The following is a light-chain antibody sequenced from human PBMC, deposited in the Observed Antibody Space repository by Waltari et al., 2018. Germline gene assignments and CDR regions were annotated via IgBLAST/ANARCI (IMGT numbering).Light chain of an antibody. CDR1: SGHSSNV. CDR2: VNSDGSH. CDR3: QTGGHGTGV. Sequence: QLVLTQSPSASASLGASVKLTCTLSSGHSSNVIAWLQQQPEKGPRYLMKVNSDGSHTKGDESPDRFSGSSSGAERYLTNSSVQPEDGADYYCQTGGHGTGVFGGGTKLTVL. V-gene: IGLV4-69*01. J-gene: IGLJ3*02.